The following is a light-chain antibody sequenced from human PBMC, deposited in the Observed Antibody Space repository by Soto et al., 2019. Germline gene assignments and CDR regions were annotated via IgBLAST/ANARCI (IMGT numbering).Light chain of an antibody. CDR2: SVS. V-gene: IGLV2-14*01. CDR3: ISYTVSRSYV. Sequence: QSALTQPACVSVSPGQSITISCIGTSSDIGAYDHVAWFQQFPGKTPKLVIYSVSNRPSGVSYRFSGSKSGNTASLTISGLQADDEADYYCISYTVSRSYVFGPGTKVTVL. CDR1: SSDIGAYDH. J-gene: IGLJ1*01.